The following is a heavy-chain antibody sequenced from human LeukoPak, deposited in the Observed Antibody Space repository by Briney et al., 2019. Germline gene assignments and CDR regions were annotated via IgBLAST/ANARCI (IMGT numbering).Heavy chain of an antibody. CDR1: GGTFSSYA. CDR3: AGDVGGYFQYNWFDP. Sequence: SVKVSCKASGGTFSSYAISCVRQAPGQGLEWMGRIIPIFGIANYAQKFQGRVTITADKSTSTAYMELSSLRSEDTAVYYCAGDVGGYFQYNWFDPWGQGTLVTVSS. CDR2: IIPIFGIA. D-gene: IGHD2-21*01. J-gene: IGHJ5*02. V-gene: IGHV1-69*04.